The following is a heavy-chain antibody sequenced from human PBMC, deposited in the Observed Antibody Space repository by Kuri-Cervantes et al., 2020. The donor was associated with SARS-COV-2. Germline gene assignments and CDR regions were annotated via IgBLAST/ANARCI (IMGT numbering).Heavy chain of an antibody. Sequence: SVKVSCKASGGTFSSYAVSWVRQAPGQGLEWMGGIIPIFGTANYAQKFQGRVTITADKSTSTAYMELSSLRSEDTAVYYCARDHSSSRSYNWFDPWGQGTLVTVSS. V-gene: IGHV1-69*06. CDR1: GGTFSSYA. D-gene: IGHD6-6*01. CDR3: ARDHSSSRSYNWFDP. CDR2: IIPIFGTA. J-gene: IGHJ5*02.